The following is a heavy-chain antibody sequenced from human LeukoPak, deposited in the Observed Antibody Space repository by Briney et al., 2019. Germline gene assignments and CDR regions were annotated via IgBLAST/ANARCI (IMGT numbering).Heavy chain of an antibody. V-gene: IGHV3-30-3*01. CDR3: ARGLQYYYDSSGYYFDY. J-gene: IGHJ4*02. CDR2: ISYDGSNE. Sequence: PGGSLRLSCAASGFTFNSYSMHWVRQAPGKGLEWVAVISYDGSNEHYGDSVKGPFTISRDNSKNTLYLELSSLRAEDTAVFYCARGLQYYYDSSGYYFDYWGQGTLVTVSS. D-gene: IGHD3-22*01. CDR1: GFTFNSYS.